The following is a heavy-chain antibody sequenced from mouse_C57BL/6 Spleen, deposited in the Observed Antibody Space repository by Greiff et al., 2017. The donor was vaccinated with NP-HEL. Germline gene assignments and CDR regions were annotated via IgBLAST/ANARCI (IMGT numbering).Heavy chain of an antibody. CDR1: GYTFTSYW. V-gene: IGHV1-59*01. Sequence: QVQLQQPGAELVRPGTSVKLSCKASGYTFTSYWMHWVKQRPGQGLEWIGVIDPSDSYTNYNQKFKGKATLTVDTSSSTAYMQLSSLTSEDSAVYYCARFPGSSPDYFDYWGQGTTLTVSS. CDR3: ARFPGSSPDYFDY. D-gene: IGHD1-1*01. J-gene: IGHJ2*01. CDR2: IDPSDSYT.